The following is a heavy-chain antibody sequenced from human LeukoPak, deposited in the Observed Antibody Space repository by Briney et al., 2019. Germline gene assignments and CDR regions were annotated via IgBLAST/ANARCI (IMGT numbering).Heavy chain of an antibody. Sequence: GASVKVSCKASGGTFISYAISWVRQAPGQGLEWMGGIIPIFGTANYAQKFQGRVTITADKSTSTAYMELSSLRSEDTAVYYCARSRERIQLWTLYYYYYYMDVWGKGTTVTVSS. CDR1: GGTFISYA. J-gene: IGHJ6*03. CDR3: ARSRERIQLWTLYYYYYYMDV. CDR2: IIPIFGTA. D-gene: IGHD5-18*01. V-gene: IGHV1-69*06.